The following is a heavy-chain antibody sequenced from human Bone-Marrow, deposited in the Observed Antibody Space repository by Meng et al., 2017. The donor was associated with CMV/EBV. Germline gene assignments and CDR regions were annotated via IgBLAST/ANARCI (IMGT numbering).Heavy chain of an antibody. J-gene: IGHJ4*02. CDR1: GFTFDDYA. Sequence: SCAASGFTFDDYAMHWVRQAPGKGLEWVSGISWNSGSIGYADSVKGRFTISRDNAKNSLYLQMNSLRAEDMALYYCAKGYYYDSSGLFDYWGQGTLVTVSS. V-gene: IGHV3-9*03. CDR2: ISWNSGSI. CDR3: AKGYYYDSSGLFDY. D-gene: IGHD3-22*01.